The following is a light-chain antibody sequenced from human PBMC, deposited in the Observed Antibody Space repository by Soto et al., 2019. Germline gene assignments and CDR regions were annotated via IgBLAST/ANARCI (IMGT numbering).Light chain of an antibody. CDR2: GAS. V-gene: IGKV3-20*01. CDR3: QQYGSSPRT. J-gene: IGKJ1*01. Sequence: EIVLTQSPGTLSLSPGERATLSCRASQSVSSSCLAWYQQKPGQAPRLLIYGASSRATGIPDRFSGSGSATDFTLTISRLEPEDFAVYYCQQYGSSPRTFGQGTKVEIK. CDR1: QSVSSSC.